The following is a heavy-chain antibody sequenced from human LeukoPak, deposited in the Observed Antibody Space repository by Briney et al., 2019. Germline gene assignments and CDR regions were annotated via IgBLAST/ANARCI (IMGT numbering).Heavy chain of an antibody. Sequence: PSQTLSLTCTVSGASISSAGYYWSWLRQHPGQGLEWIGYIYHSGSTYYNPSLKRRVIISLDTSKNQFSLKVRSVTAADTAVYYCARGVYYDSSGYHHPLDYWGQGTLVTVSS. D-gene: IGHD3-22*01. CDR3: ARGVYYDSSGYHHPLDY. CDR2: IYHSGST. V-gene: IGHV4-31*03. CDR1: GASISSAGYY. J-gene: IGHJ4*02.